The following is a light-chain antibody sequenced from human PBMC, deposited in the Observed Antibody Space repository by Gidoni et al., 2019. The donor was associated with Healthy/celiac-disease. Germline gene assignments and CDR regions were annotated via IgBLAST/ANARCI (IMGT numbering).Light chain of an antibody. CDR2: GAS. CDR3: QQSNSTLLT. CDR1: QSISSH. V-gene: IGKV1-39*01. Sequence: DVQMTQSPSSPSASVGDRVTITCRASQSISSHLDWYQQKPGKAPKLLIYGASRLQSGVPSRFSGSGSGTDFTLTISSLQPEDFAIYYCQQSNSTLLTFGGGTKVEIK. J-gene: IGKJ4*01.